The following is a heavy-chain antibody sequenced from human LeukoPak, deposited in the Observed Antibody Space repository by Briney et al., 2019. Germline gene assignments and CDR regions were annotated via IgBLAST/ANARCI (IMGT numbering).Heavy chain of an antibody. CDR2: LYYSGSN. CDR3: ARSGSKPSGGAFDL. CDR1: GASINTYY. Sequence: SETLSLTCTVSGASINTYYWRWIRQPPGKGLQWIAYLYYSGSNNFHPSLRSRLTISVDTSKNQFSLKLNSVNAADTALYYCARSGSKPSGGAFDLWGQGTMVTVSS. J-gene: IGHJ3*01. D-gene: IGHD1-26*01. V-gene: IGHV4-59*08.